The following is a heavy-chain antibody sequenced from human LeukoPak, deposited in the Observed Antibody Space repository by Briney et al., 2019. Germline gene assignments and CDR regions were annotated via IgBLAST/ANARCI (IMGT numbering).Heavy chain of an antibody. CDR3: ARGSAVAAPDY. V-gene: IGHV4-34*01. D-gene: IGHD6-19*01. CDR2: INHGGNT. CDR1: GGSFSDYD. Sequence: SETLSLTCAVYGGSFSDYDWTWIRQPPGKGLEWIGEINHGGNTKYNPSLKSRVTISLDTSKNQFSLKLSSVTAADTAVYYCARGSAVAAPDYWGQGTLVTVSS. J-gene: IGHJ4*02.